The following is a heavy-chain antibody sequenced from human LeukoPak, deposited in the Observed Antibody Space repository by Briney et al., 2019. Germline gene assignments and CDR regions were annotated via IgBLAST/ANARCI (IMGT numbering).Heavy chain of an antibody. J-gene: IGHJ4*02. CDR1: GFTFSSYA. D-gene: IGHD6-19*01. V-gene: IGHV3-30*04. CDR2: ISYDGSNK. CDR3: AREPEGYSSGWSPFDY. Sequence: GGSLRLSCAASGFTFSSYAMLWARQAPGKGLEWVAVISYDGSNKYYADSVKGRFTISRDNSKNTLYLQMNSLRAEDTAVYYCAREPEGYSSGWSPFDYWGEGTLVTVSS.